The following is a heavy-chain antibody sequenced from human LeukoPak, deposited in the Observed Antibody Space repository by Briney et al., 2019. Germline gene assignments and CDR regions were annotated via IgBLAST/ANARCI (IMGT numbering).Heavy chain of an antibody. CDR3: ARQYSSGWYVDDDAFDI. CDR2: ISSSSSYI. CDR1: GFTFSSYS. J-gene: IGHJ3*02. D-gene: IGHD6-19*01. Sequence: PGGSLRLSCAASGFTFSSYSMNWVRQAPGKGLEWVSSISSSSSYIYYADSVKGRFTISRDNAKNSLYLQMNSLRAEDTAVYYCARQYSSGWYVDDDAFDIWGQGTMVTVSS. V-gene: IGHV3-21*01.